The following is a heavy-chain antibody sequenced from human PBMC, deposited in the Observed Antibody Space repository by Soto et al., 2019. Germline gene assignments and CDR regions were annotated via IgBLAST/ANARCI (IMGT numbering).Heavy chain of an antibody. D-gene: IGHD1-26*01. V-gene: IGHV3-23*01. J-gene: IGHJ4*02. CDR3: AKRRRAGGYFDY. Sequence: GGSLRLSCAASGFTFSSYAMGWVRQGPGKGLEWVAVVSIGGSTHYADSVRGRFTISRDNSKNTLSLQMNSLTAEDTAVYFCAKRRRAGGYFDYCCQGALVTVSS. CDR1: GFTFSSYA. CDR2: VSIGGST.